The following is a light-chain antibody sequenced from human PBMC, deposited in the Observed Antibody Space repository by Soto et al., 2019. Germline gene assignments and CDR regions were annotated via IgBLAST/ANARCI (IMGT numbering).Light chain of an antibody. J-gene: IGKJ4*01. Sequence: LWTQSPCTLSLSPGERATLSCRASQNVGTFLTWYQQKPGQAPRLLLYDAFTRATGIPARFSGTGSGTDLTLTISSLEPEDFAAYYCQQRSDWPPLTFGGGTKVDIK. CDR3: QQRSDWPPLT. CDR1: QNVGTF. CDR2: DAF. V-gene: IGKV3-11*01.